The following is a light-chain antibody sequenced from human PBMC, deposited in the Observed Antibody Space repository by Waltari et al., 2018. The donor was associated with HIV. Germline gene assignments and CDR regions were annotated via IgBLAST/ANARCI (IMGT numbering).Light chain of an antibody. Sequence: QPVLTQLPSMSGTPGQTVTISCSGSNSNIGSYYLYWYQHLPGTTPRLLIYSNNERPSGVPDRFSGSKSGTSASLTISGLRSEDEADYYCSTWDESQSFQVFGGGTKVTVL. J-gene: IGLJ3*02. CDR2: SNN. CDR1: NSNIGSYY. CDR3: STWDESQSFQV. V-gene: IGLV1-47*01.